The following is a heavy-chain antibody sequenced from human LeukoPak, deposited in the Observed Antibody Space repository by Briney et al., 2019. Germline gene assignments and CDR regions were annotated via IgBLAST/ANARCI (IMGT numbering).Heavy chain of an antibody. V-gene: IGHV3-7*01. Sequence: GGSLRLSCAASGFIFTNYWMYWVRQAPGKGLEWVANIKQDGSEKNYVDSVRGRFTISRDNAKNSVYLQMNSLRAEDTAVCYCAMTMVRGQGTLVTVSS. CDR1: GFIFTNYW. CDR2: IKQDGSEK. J-gene: IGHJ4*02. D-gene: IGHD3-10*01. CDR3: AMTMV.